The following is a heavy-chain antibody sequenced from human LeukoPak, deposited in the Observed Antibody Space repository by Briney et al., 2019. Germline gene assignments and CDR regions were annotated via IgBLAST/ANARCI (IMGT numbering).Heavy chain of an antibody. J-gene: IGHJ3*02. D-gene: IGHD4/OR15-4a*01. CDR1: GFLLRKYP. V-gene: IGHV3-21*01. CDR2: ISWCGGYI. Sequence: GGSVTLLCGVSGFLLRKYPVIGAPEATGGAGVGVSHISWCGGYISYADSVKGRFTIYRDNAKKSVSLQLNSLRVEDTAVYFCARDGPRAQGAEAFFIWGERKMVTVSS. CDR3: ARDGPRAQGAEAFFI.